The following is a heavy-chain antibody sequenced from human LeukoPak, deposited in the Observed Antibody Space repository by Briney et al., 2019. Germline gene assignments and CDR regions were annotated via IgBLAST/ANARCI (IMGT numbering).Heavy chain of an antibody. CDR3: ARAPSSSWYLGFDP. V-gene: IGHV4-34*01. D-gene: IGHD6-13*01. CDR2: INHSGST. J-gene: IGHJ5*02. Sequence: PSETLSLTCAVYGGSFSGYYWSWIRQPPGKGLEWIGEINHSGSTNYNPSLKSRVTISVDTSKNRFSLKLSSVTAADTAVYYCARAPSSSWYLGFDPWGQGTLVTVSS. CDR1: GGSFSGYY.